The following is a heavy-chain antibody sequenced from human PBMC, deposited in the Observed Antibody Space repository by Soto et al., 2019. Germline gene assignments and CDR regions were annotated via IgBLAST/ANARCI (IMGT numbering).Heavy chain of an antibody. D-gene: IGHD3-9*01. Sequence: QITLKESGPTLVKPTQTLMLTCTFSGVSLITPGVGVGWVRQPPGKALDWLALIFCDDDKRYSPSLKSRLTINQDTTKNLVVLTRTIIDPVDTATYYVASSTGYRIFDCWGRGALVAVSS. CDR2: IFCDDDK. J-gene: IGHJ4*02. V-gene: IGHV2-5*02. CDR1: GVSLITPGVG. CDR3: ASSTGYRIFDC.